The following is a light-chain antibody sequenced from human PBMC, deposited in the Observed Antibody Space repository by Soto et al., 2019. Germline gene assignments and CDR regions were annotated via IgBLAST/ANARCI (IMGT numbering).Light chain of an antibody. V-gene: IGKV3-20*01. J-gene: IGKJ2*01. CDR1: RSVSTRY. CDR2: GAS. Sequence: ESMLTQSPGTLSLSPGERATLSCRASRSVSTRYITWYQQKPGQAPRLLIYGASIRATGIPDRFSGSGSGTDFTLTISRLAAEDFAVYYCQQFGDSPPAFTFGQGTKLEI. CDR3: QQFGDSPPAFT.